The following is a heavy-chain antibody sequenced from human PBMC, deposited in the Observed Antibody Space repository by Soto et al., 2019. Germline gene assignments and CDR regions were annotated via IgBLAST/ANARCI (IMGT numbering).Heavy chain of an antibody. D-gene: IGHD2-8*01. Sequence: SETLSLTCAVSAYSMNSSQWLGWIRRPPGKGLEWIGYIYYNGSTYYNPSLKSRVTMSVDRSKNQFSLKLSSVTAVDTAVYFCARSVNGSSFEWWGQGTWVKVSS. J-gene: IGHJ4*02. V-gene: IGHV4-28*01. CDR1: AYSMNSSQW. CDR3: ARSVNGSSFEW. CDR2: IYYNGST.